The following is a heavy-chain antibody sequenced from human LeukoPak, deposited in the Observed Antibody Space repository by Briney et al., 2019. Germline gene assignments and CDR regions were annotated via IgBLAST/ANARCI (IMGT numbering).Heavy chain of an antibody. CDR2: MNPNSGNT. J-gene: IGHJ4*02. CDR3: ARGRFSFLDY. Sequence: GASVKLSCTASGYTFTSYDINWGRQATGQGHGWMGWMNPNSGNTGYAQKFQGRATITRNTSISTAYLELSSLRSEDTAVYYCARGRFSFLDYWGQGTLVTVSS. V-gene: IGHV1-8*03. CDR1: GYTFTSYD. D-gene: IGHD3-3*01.